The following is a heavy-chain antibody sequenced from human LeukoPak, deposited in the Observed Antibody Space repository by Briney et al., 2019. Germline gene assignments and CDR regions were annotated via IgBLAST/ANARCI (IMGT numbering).Heavy chain of an antibody. CDR2: IYNGGSI. CDR1: GFTVSSNY. J-gene: IGHJ4*02. V-gene: IGHV3-66*01. D-gene: IGHD3-22*01. Sequence: GGSLRLSCAASGFTVSSNYMSWVRQAPGKGLEWVSVIYNGGSIHYADSVKGRFTISSDNSKNTLYLQMNSLRAEDTAVYYCASLSGNYYDSSGYYGYWGQGTLVTVSS. CDR3: ASLSGNYYDSSGYYGY.